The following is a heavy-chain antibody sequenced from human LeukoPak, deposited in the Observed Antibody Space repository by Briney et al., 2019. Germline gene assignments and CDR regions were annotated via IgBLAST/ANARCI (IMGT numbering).Heavy chain of an antibody. J-gene: IGHJ4*02. CDR1: GYSISSGYY. Sequence: SETLSLTCTVSGYSISSGYYWGWIRQPPGKGLEWIGSIYHSGSTYYNPSLKSRVTISVDTSKNQSSLKLSSVTAADTAVYYCARDQLAARPIDYWGQGTLVTVSS. CDR2: IYHSGST. D-gene: IGHD6-6*01. V-gene: IGHV4-38-2*02. CDR3: ARDQLAARPIDY.